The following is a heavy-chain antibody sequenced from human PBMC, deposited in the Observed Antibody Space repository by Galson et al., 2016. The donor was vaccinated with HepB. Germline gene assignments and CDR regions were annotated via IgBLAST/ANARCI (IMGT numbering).Heavy chain of an antibody. CDR3: AKLGSDALDI. CDR1: GFPFSSYA. J-gene: IGHJ3*02. CDR2: ISASSDNI. Sequence: SLRLSCAASGFPFSSYAMNWVRQAPGRGLEWVSAISASSDNIYYADSVKGRFTISRDNSKNTLYLQVNSLRVEDTALYYCAKLGSDALDIWGQGTMVTVSS. V-gene: IGHV3-23*01. D-gene: IGHD6-25*01.